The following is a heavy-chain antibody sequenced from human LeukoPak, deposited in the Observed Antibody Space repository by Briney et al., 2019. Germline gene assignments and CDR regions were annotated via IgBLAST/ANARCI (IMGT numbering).Heavy chain of an antibody. D-gene: IGHD6-13*01. V-gene: IGHV4-34*01. CDR2: INHSGST. CDR3: ASSGYSSRIDY. J-gene: IGHJ4*02. CDR1: GGSFSGYY. Sequence: SETLSLTCAVYGGSFSGYYWSWIRQPPGKWLEWIGEINHSGSTNYNPSLKSRVTISVDTSKNQFSPKLSSVTAADTAVYYCASSGYSSRIDYWGQGTLVTVSS.